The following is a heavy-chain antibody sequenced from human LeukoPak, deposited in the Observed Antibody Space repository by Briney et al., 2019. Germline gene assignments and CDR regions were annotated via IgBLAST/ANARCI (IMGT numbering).Heavy chain of an antibody. J-gene: IGHJ4*02. V-gene: IGHV1-2*02. Sequence: ASVKVSCKASGYTFTGYYMHWVRQAPGQGLEWMGWINPNSGGTNYAQKFQGRVTMTRDTSISTAYMELSRLRSDDTAVYYCAGGLSGSIAAQHPTYGYWGQETLVTVSS. D-gene: IGHD6-6*01. CDR3: AGGLSGSIAAQHPTYGY. CDR1: GYTFTGYY. CDR2: INPNSGGT.